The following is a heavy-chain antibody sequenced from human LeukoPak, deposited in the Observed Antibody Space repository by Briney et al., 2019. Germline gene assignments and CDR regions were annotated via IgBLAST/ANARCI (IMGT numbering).Heavy chain of an antibody. CDR3: ARFGKYYDFWSGYSSPNYFDY. D-gene: IGHD3-3*01. V-gene: IGHV4-38-2*02. Sequence: PSETLSLTCTVSGYSISSGYYWGWILQPPGKGLEWIGSIYHSGSTYYNPSLKSRVTISVDTSKNQFSLKLSSVTAADTAVYYCARFGKYYDFWSGYSSPNYFDYWGQGTLVTVSS. CDR1: GYSISSGYY. J-gene: IGHJ4*02. CDR2: IYHSGST.